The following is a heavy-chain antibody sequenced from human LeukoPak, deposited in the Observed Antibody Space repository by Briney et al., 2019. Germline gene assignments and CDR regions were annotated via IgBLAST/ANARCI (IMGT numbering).Heavy chain of an antibody. V-gene: IGHV3-49*04. CDR3: TRSPGGQNYDFWSGYSYYFDY. J-gene: IGHJ4*02. CDR2: IRSKAYGGTT. D-gene: IGHD3-3*01. CDR1: GFTFGDYA. Sequence: GGSLRPSCTASGFTFGDYAMSWVRQAPGKGLEWVGFIRSKAYGGTTEYAASVKGRFTTSRDDSKSIAYLQMNSLKTEDTAVYYCTRSPGGQNYDFWSGYSYYFDYWGQGTLVTVSS.